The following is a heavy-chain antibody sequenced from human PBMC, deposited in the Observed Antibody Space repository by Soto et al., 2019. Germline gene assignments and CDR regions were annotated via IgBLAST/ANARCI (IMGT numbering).Heavy chain of an antibody. CDR3: AKGAVAGTPTSYYYYGMDV. CDR2: IIPIFGTI. CDR1: GGTFRTYS. Sequence: QVQLLQSGAEVKKPGSSVRVSCEASGGTFRTYSISWVRQAPGQGLEWMGEIIPIFGTINYAQKFQGRLTITADESTATVYMDLRSLRSDDTALYYSAKGAVAGTPTSYYYYGMDVWGQGTTVTVSS. J-gene: IGHJ6*02. D-gene: IGHD6-19*01. V-gene: IGHV1-69*12.